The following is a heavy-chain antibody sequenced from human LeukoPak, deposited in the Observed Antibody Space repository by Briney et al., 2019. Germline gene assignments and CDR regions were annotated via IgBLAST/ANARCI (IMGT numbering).Heavy chain of an antibody. CDR2: IRYDGSNK. J-gene: IGHJ4*02. V-gene: IGHV3-30*02. D-gene: IGHD3-22*01. Sequence: PGGSLRLSCAASGFTFSSYGMHWVRQAPGKGLEWVAFIRYDGSNKYYADSVKGRFTISRDNPKNTLYLQMNSLKTEDTAVYYCTTVKRDSSGWIDYWGQGTLVTVSS. CDR1: GFTFSSYG. CDR3: TTVKRDSSGWIDY.